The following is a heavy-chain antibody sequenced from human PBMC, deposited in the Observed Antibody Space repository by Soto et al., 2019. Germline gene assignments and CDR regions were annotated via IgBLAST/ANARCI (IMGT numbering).Heavy chain of an antibody. V-gene: IGHV1-18*01. CDR2: ISVYDGNT. J-gene: IGHJ4*02. CDR1: GYKFTTYG. Sequence: ASVKVSCKASGYKFTTYGVSWVRQAPGQGLQWMGWISVYDGNTNYAQNFQDRVTMTTDTSTSTAYMELRSLRSDDTAVYYCARVTFYYGSGRGGYFDYWGQGTLVTVSS. D-gene: IGHD3-10*01. CDR3: ARVTFYYGSGRGGYFDY.